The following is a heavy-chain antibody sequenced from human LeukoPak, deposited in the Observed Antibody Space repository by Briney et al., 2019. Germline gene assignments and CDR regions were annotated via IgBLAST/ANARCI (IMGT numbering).Heavy chain of an antibody. Sequence: GESLKISCKGSRYSFTSYRIGWVRQMPGKGLEWMGIIYPGDSDTRYSPSFQGQVTISADKSISTAYLQWSSLKASDTAMYYCAKQGGYCSGGSCYATPSWFDPWGQGTLVTVSS. CDR2: IYPGDSDT. V-gene: IGHV5-51*01. CDR1: RYSFTSYR. J-gene: IGHJ5*02. CDR3: AKQGGYCSGGSCYATPSWFDP. D-gene: IGHD2-15*01.